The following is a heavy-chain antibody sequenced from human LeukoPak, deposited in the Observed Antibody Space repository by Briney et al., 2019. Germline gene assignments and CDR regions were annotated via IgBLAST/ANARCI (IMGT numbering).Heavy chain of an antibody. J-gene: IGHJ4*02. CDR3: ARPTGYSSGWYNY. CDR2: ISSSSSYI. D-gene: IGHD6-19*01. V-gene: IGHV3-21*01. Sequence: GGSLRLSCAASGFTFSSYNMNWVRQAPGKGLEWVSSISSSSSYIYYADSVKGRFTISRDNAKNSLYLQMNSLRAEDTAVYYCARPTGYSSGWYNYWGQGTLVTVSS. CDR1: GFTFSSYN.